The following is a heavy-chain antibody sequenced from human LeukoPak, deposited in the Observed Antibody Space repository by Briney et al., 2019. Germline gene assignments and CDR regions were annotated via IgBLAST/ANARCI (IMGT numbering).Heavy chain of an antibody. J-gene: IGHJ3*02. Sequence: SETLSLTCTVSGGSISSYYWSWIRQLPGKGLEWIGYIYYSGSTNYNPSLKSRVTISVDTSKNQFSLKLSSVTAADTAVYYCALGNYYDSSGYLGGAFDIWGQGTMVTVSS. CDR1: GGSISSYY. CDR2: IYYSGST. V-gene: IGHV4-59*01. D-gene: IGHD3-22*01. CDR3: ALGNYYDSSGYLGGAFDI.